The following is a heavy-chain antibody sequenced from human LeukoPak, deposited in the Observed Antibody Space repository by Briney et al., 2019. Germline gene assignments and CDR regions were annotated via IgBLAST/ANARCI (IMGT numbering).Heavy chain of an antibody. CDR1: RFTLSDYY. V-gene: IGHV3-11*04. J-gene: IGHJ5*02. D-gene: IGHD3-22*01. CDR2: IDTTGGTI. CDR3: ARDLGQYYDTSDNWFDP. Sequence: PGGSLRLSCAASRFTLSDYYLSWIRQAPGKGLEWASYIDTTGGTIYYADSVKGRFTISRDNAKNTLNLQMNSLRAEDTAVYYCARDLGQYYDTSDNWFDPWGQGTLVTVSS.